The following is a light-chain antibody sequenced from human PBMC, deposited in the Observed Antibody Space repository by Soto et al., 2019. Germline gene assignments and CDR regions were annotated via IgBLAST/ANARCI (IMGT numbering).Light chain of an antibody. J-gene: IGKJ1*01. V-gene: IGKV3-15*01. CDR2: GAS. CDR1: QSVSSN. CDR3: QQYNNWPRT. Sequence: EIVMTQSPATLSVSPGERVTLSCRASQSVSSNLAWYQQKPGQAPRLLIYGASTRATGIPARFSGSGSGTEITLTISSLQSEDFAVYYCQQYNNWPRTFGQGTKVEIK.